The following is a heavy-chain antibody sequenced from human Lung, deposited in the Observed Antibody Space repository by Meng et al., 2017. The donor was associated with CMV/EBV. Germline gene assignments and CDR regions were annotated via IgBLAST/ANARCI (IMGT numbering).Heavy chain of an antibody. Sequence: SCAASGFTVSSNYMSWVRQAPGKGLEWVSVIYSGGSRYYADSVKGGFSIYSDNSKDTLYLQMNNVRAEDTAVYYFARNNCSSTSCYSLYYYGMDVWXQGTXVTVSS. D-gene: IGHD2-2*01. CDR2: IYSGGSR. CDR3: ARNNCSSTSCYSLYYYGMDV. J-gene: IGHJ6*02. CDR1: GFTVSSNY. V-gene: IGHV3-53*01.